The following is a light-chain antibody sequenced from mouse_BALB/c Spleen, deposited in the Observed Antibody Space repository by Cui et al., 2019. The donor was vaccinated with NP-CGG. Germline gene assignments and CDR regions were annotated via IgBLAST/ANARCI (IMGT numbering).Light chain of an antibody. CDR1: TGAVTTSNY. J-gene: IGLJ1*01. Sequence: AVVTQESALTTSPGEKVTLTCRSSTGAVTTSNYANWVQEKPEHLFTGLIGGTNNRAPGVPARFSGSLIGDKAALTITGAQTEDEAIYFCALWYSNHWVFGGGTKLTVL. CDR2: GTN. V-gene: IGLV1*01. CDR3: ALWYSNHWV.